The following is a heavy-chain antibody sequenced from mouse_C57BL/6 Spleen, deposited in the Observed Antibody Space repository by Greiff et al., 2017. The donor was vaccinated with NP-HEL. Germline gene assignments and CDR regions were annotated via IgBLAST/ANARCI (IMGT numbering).Heavy chain of an antibody. V-gene: IGHV1-72*01. Sequence: VQLQQSGAELVKPGASVKLSCKASGYTFTSYWMHWVKQRPGRGLEWIGRIDPNSGGTKYNEKFKSKATLTVDKPSSTAYMQLISLTSEDSAVYFCARLHYSNSFSAMDYWGQGTSVTVSS. D-gene: IGHD2-5*01. J-gene: IGHJ4*01. CDR1: GYTFTSYW. CDR2: IDPNSGGT. CDR3: ARLHYSNSFSAMDY.